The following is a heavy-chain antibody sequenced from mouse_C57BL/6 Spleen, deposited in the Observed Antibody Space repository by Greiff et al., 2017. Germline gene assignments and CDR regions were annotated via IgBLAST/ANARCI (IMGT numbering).Heavy chain of an antibody. CDR3: ARGDDYDEGFAY. CDR1: GYAFSGYW. V-gene: IGHV1-80*01. J-gene: IGHJ3*01. Sequence: QVQLQQSGAELVKPGASVKISCKASGYAFSGYWMNWVKQRPGKGLEWIGQIYPGDGDTNYNGKFKGKATLTADKSSSTAYMQLSSLTSEDSAVYFCARGDDYDEGFAYWGQGTLVTVSA. CDR2: IYPGDGDT. D-gene: IGHD2-4*01.